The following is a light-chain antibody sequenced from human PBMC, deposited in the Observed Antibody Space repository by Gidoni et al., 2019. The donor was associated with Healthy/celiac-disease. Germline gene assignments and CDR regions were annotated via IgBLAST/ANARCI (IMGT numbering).Light chain of an antibody. CDR1: QGISSY. Sequence: AIRMTQSPSSFSASTGDRVTITCRASQGISSYLAWYQQKPGKDPKLLIYAASTLQSGVPSRCSGSGSGTDCTLTISGLQSEDFATYYCQQYYSYPPWTFGQGTKVEIK. J-gene: IGKJ1*01. V-gene: IGKV1-8*01. CDR2: AAS. CDR3: QQYYSYPPWT.